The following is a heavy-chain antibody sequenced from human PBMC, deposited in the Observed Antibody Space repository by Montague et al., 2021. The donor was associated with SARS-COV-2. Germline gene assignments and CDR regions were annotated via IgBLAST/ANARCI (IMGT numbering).Heavy chain of an antibody. J-gene: IGHJ3*02. V-gene: IGHV3-23*01. CDR2: IIASGITT. CDR3: SRDRPNYDDDWGYVLKADAFDI. Sequence: SLRLSCAASGFTFSSYSMTWVRQAPGKGLEWVSAIIASGITTYYADSVKGRFTISRDNSKNTVYLQMNSLRGEDTAAYFCSRDRPNYDDDWGYVLKADAFDIWGRGTMVTVSS. CDR1: GFTFSSYS. D-gene: IGHD3-22*01.